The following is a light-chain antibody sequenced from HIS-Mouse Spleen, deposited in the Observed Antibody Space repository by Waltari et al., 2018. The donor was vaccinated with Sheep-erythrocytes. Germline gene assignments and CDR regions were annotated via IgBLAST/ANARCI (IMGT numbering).Light chain of an antibody. CDR1: RSNLGSNY. CDR3: AAWDDSLSGNWV. J-gene: IGLJ3*02. Sequence: QSVLTQPPSASGTPGQRVTISCSGSRSNLGSNYFTRYQQLPGTAPKLLIYRNNQRPSGVPDRFSGSKSGTSASLAISGLRSEDEADYYCAAWDDSLSGNWVFGGGTKLTVL. V-gene: IGLV1-47*01. CDR2: RNN.